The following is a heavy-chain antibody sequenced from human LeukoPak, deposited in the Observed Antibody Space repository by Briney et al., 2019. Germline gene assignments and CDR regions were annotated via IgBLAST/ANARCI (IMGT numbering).Heavy chain of an antibody. Sequence: GGSLRLSCAASGFTFSSYGMHWVRQAPGKGLEWISFIRYDGSNKYYTDSVKGRFTISRDNSQNTLYLQMNSLRTEDTALYFCAKDRTMAAGGTYFDYWGQGTLVTVSS. D-gene: IGHD6-13*01. J-gene: IGHJ4*02. CDR1: GFTFSSYG. CDR3: AKDRTMAAGGTYFDY. CDR2: IRYDGSNK. V-gene: IGHV3-30*02.